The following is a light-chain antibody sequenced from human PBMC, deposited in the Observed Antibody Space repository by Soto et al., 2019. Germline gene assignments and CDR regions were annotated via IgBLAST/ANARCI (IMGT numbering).Light chain of an antibody. CDR2: GAS. CDR3: QQRSNWPIT. V-gene: IGKV3D-20*02. Sequence: EIVLTQSPGTLSLSPGERATLSCRASQSVSSNYLAWYQQKPGQAPRPLIYGASSRATGIPDRFSGSGAGTDFTLTISRLESEDFAVYYCQQRSNWPITFGQGTRLEIK. J-gene: IGKJ5*01. CDR1: QSVSSNY.